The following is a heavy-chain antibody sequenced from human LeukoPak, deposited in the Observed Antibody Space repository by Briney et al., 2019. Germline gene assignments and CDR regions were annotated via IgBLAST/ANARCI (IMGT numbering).Heavy chain of an antibody. Sequence: ASVKVSCKASGYTFTGYYMHWVRQAPGQGLEWMGWINPNSGGTNYAQKFQGRVTMTRDTSISTAYMELSRLRSDDTAVYYCARGRYLGYCSSTSCYEGYDPGYYYYMDVWGKGTTVTVSS. CDR2: INPNSGGT. V-gene: IGHV1-2*02. D-gene: IGHD2-2*01. CDR3: ARGRYLGYCSSTSCYEGYDPGYYYYMDV. CDR1: GYTFTGYY. J-gene: IGHJ6*03.